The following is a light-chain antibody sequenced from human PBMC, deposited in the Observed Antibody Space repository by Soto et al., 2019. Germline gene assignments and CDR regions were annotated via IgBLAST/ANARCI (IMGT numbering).Light chain of an antibody. CDR3: QRYNNWPPIT. CDR2: GAS. Sequence: EIVMTQSPATLSVSPGERATLSCMTSQSVSSNLAWYQQKPGQAPRLLIYGASTRATGIPARFSGSGSGTEFTLTISSLQSEDFAVYYCQRYNNWPPITFGQGTRLEIK. CDR1: QSVSSN. V-gene: IGKV3-15*01. J-gene: IGKJ5*01.